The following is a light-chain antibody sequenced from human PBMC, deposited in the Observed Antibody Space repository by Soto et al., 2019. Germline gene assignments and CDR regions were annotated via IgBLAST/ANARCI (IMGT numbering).Light chain of an antibody. CDR2: GAY. V-gene: IGKV3-15*01. CDR3: QQYNNWPRT. J-gene: IGKJ1*01. Sequence: EIVMTQSPATLPVSPGERASLYCRASQSVSRNLAWYHQKPGQAPRLLIYGAYTRATGIPARFSGSGSGIEFTLTISSLQSEDFAVYYCQQYNNWPRTFGQGTKV. CDR1: QSVSRN.